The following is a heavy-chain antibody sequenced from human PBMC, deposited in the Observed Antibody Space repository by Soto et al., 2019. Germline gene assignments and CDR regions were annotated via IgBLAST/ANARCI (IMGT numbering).Heavy chain of an antibody. J-gene: IGHJ4*02. D-gene: IGHD3-16*01. CDR1: GFTFSSYV. V-gene: IGHV3-30-3*01. Sequence: QVQLVESGGGVVQPGRSLRLSCAASGFTFSSYVMHWVRRAPGKGLEWMAVMSYDGSNKYYADSVKGRFTISRDNSKTTLYLQMSSLRPEDTALYYCARDGGAYWGQGTLVIVSS. CDR3: ARDGGAY. CDR2: MSYDGSNK.